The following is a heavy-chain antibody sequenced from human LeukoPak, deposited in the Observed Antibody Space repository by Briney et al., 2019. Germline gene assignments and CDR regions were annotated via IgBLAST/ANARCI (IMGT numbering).Heavy chain of an antibody. CDR3: ARDDYYFASEN. J-gene: IGHJ4*02. V-gene: IGHV3-30*02. CDR1: GFSFRSYA. Sequence: GGSLRLSCAAPGFSFRSYAMLWFRQAPGKGLEWVAFMRSDGSDIFYAESLKGRFTISRDNAKSTLFLQMHSLRAEDTAVYYCARDDYYFASENWGQGALVTVSS. D-gene: IGHD2/OR15-2a*01. CDR2: MRSDGSDI.